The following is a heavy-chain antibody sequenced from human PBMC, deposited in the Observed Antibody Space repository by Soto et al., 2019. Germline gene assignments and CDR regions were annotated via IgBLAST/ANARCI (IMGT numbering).Heavy chain of an antibody. D-gene: IGHD6-6*01. CDR3: ARSIGARLIWFDP. CDR2: IKQDGSEK. Sequence: EVQLVEAGGGLVQPGGSLRLSCAASGFTFSSYWMSWVRQAPGKGLEWGANIKQDGSEKYYVDSVKGRFTISRDNAKNSLYLQMNSLRAEDTAVYYCARSIGARLIWFDPWGQGTLVTVSS. V-gene: IGHV3-7*01. CDR1: GFTFSSYW. J-gene: IGHJ5*02.